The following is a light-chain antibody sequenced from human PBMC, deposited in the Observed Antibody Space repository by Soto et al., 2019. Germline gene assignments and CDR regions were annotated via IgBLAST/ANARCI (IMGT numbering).Light chain of an antibody. Sequence: QSVLTQPPSVSAAPGQRVSISCSGGSSNIGNNSVSWYQQHPATAPNLLLYDDHQRPPGIPDRFSASKSGTSATLDITVLQPEDEADYYCATRDLTPSSGVVFGGGTKLTVL. V-gene: IGLV1-51*01. CDR3: ATRDLTPSSGVV. CDR1: SSNIGNNS. CDR2: DDH. J-gene: IGLJ2*01.